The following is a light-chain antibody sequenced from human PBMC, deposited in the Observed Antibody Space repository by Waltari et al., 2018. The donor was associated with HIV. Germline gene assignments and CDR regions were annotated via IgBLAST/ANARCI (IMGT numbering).Light chain of an antibody. CDR3: QSYDRSLSAGV. Sequence: QSVLTQPPSVSGAPGQTVTISCPGTSSNIGADYDVHWYQQPPGIAPKFLISGNINWPSGVTGRFSGSRSGTSASLAITGLQVEDEGDYYCQSYDRSLSAGVFGGGTKLTVL. CDR1: SSNIGADYD. J-gene: IGLJ3*02. CDR2: GNI. V-gene: IGLV1-40*01.